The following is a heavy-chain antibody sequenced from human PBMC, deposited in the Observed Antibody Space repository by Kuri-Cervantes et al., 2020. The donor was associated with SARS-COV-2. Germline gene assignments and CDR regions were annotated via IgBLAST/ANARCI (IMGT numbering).Heavy chain of an antibody. J-gene: IGHJ6*02. D-gene: IGHD6-19*01. CDR1: GYTFTGYY. CDR2: ISYDGSNK. V-gene: IGHV3-30-3*01. Sequence: SCKASGYTFTGYYMHWVRQAPGKGLEWVAVISYDGSNKYYADSVKGRFTISRDNSKNTLYLQMNSLRAEDTAVYYCARSVAGQWLDHGQGDLYYYYYGMDVWGQGTTVTVSS. CDR3: ARSVAGQWLDHGQGDLYYYYYGMDV.